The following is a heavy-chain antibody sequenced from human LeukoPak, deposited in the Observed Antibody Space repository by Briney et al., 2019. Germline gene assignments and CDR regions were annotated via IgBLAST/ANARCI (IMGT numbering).Heavy chain of an antibody. CDR1: GYTLTELS. V-gene: IGHV1-24*01. Sequence: ASVKVSCKVSGYTLTELSMHWVRQAPGKGLEWMGGFDPEDGETIYAQKFQGRVTMTEDTSTDTAYMELSSLRSEDTAAYYCATGSVSSPLRRSGHDYWGQGTLVTVSS. J-gene: IGHJ4*02. CDR2: FDPEDGET. D-gene: IGHD4-17*01. CDR3: ATGSVSSPLRRSGHDY.